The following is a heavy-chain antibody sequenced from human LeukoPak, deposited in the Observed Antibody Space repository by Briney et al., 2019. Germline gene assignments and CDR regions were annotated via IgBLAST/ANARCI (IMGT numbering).Heavy chain of an antibody. D-gene: IGHD3-22*01. Sequence: PSQTLSLTCAISGGSINSGGYYWSWIRQHPGKGLEWIGYISHSGSTSYNPSLKSRVTISVDTSNNEFSLRLTSVTAADTAVYYCARGGYYYDTCGPFDYWGQGTLATVSS. V-gene: IGHV4-31*11. CDR1: GGSINSGGYY. CDR3: ARGGYYYDTCGPFDY. CDR2: ISHSGST. J-gene: IGHJ4*02.